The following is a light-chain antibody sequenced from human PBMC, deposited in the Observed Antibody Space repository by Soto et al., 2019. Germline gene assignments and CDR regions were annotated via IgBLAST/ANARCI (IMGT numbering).Light chain of an antibody. Sequence: EIVMTQSPATLSVSPGERATLSCRASQSVSSNLAWYQQEPGQAPRLLIYGASTRATGVPVRFSGSGSGTEFTLTISSLQSEDFAVYYCQQYNKWLTWTFGQGTKVDIK. CDR3: QQYNKWLTWT. CDR1: QSVSSN. CDR2: GAS. J-gene: IGKJ1*01. V-gene: IGKV3-15*01.